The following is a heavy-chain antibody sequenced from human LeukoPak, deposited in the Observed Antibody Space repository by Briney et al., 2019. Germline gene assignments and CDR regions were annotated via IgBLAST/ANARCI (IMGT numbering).Heavy chain of an antibody. V-gene: IGHV1-8*03. CDR3: AKEGAGYCSGGSCSSGLDY. J-gene: IGHJ4*02. Sequence: GASVKVSCKASGYTFTSYDINWVRQATGQGLEWMGWMNPNSGNTGYAQKFQGRVTITRNTSISTAYMELSSLRSEDTAVYYCAKEGAGYCSGGSCSSGLDYWGQGTLVTVSS. CDR1: GYTFTSYD. D-gene: IGHD2-15*01. CDR2: MNPNSGNT.